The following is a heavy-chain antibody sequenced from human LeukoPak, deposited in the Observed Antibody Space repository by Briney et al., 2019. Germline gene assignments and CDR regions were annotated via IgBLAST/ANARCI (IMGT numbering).Heavy chain of an antibody. D-gene: IGHD3-22*01. V-gene: IGHV3-30*02. CDR2: IRYDGSNK. J-gene: IGHJ4*02. CDR3: AKGVYYSDSSAYYYTYYFDY. Sequence: GGSLRLSCAASGFTFSNYGMHWVRHAPGKGLEWAAFIRYDGSNKYCADSVKGRFTISRDNSKNTLYLQMNTLRAEDTAVYYCAKGVYYSDSSAYYYTYYFDYWGQGTLVTVSS. CDR1: GFTFSNYG.